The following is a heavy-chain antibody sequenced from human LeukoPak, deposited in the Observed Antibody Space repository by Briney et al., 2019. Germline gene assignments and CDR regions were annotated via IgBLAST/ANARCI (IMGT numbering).Heavy chain of an antibody. Sequence: SQTLSLTCTVSGGSISSGGYYWSWIRQHPGKGLEWIGCIYYSGSTYYNPSLKSRVTISVDTSKNQFSLKLSSVTAADTAVYYCARATIVVVPAAIRSGGNFDYWGQGTLVTVSS. CDR3: ARATIVVVPAAIRSGGNFDY. CDR2: IYYSGST. V-gene: IGHV4-31*03. D-gene: IGHD2-2*01. J-gene: IGHJ4*02. CDR1: GGSISSGGYY.